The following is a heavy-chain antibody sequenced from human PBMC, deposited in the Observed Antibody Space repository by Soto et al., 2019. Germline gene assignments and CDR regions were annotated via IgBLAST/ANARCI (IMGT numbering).Heavy chain of an antibody. CDR2: ISYDGSNK. J-gene: IGHJ6*02. D-gene: IGHD3-3*01. V-gene: IGHV3-30-3*01. CDR3: ARGGYYDFWSGYPTPHYYYYGMDV. Sequence: ESGGGVVQPGRSLRLSCAASGFTFSSYAMHWVRQAPGKGLEWVAVISYDGSNKYYADSVKGRFTISRDNSKNTLYLQMNSLRAEDTAVYYCARGGYYDFWSGYPTPHYYYYGMDVWGQGTTVTVSS. CDR1: GFTFSSYA.